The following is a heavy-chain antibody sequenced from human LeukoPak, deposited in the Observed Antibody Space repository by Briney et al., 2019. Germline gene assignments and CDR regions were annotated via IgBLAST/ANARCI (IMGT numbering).Heavy chain of an antibody. J-gene: IGHJ4*02. V-gene: IGHV1-69*04. CDR1: GGTFSSYA. CDR2: IIPILGIA. D-gene: IGHD3-10*01. CDR3: ASSYGSGTIVTFDY. Sequence: SVKVSCKASGGTFSSYAISWVRQAPGQGLEWMGRIIPILGIANYAQKFQGRVTITADKSTSTAYMELSSLRSEDTAVYYCASSYGSGTIVTFDYWGQGTLVTVSS.